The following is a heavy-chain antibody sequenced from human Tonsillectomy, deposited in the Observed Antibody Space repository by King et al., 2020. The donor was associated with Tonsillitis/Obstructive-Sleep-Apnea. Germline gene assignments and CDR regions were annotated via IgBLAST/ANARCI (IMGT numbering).Heavy chain of an antibody. V-gene: IGHV3-23*01. Sequence: VQLLESWGGLVQPGGSLRLFCAVSVFTISDDAMSLVRRASGKGVDWVAVASNSGWAAHYSDAVKGRFTTSRDNSKNTLYLQLDSLRAEDTAVYDCAKAEGGIAVAGSFDSWGQGTLVTVS. D-gene: IGHD6-19*01. CDR3: AKAEGGIAVAGSFDS. CDR1: VFTISDDA. CDR2: ASNSGWAA. J-gene: IGHJ4*02.